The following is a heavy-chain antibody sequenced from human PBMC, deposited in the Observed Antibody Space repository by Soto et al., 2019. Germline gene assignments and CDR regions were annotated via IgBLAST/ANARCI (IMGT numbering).Heavy chain of an antibody. V-gene: IGHV3-23*01. CDR1: GFTFSSYA. CDR3: AKAAYSDYVVYYYGMDV. Sequence: GGSLRLSCAASGFTFSSYAMSWVRQAPGKGLEWVSAISGSGGSTYYADSVKGRFTISRDNSKNTLYLQMNSLRAEDTAVYYCAKAAYSDYVVYYYGMDVWGKGTTVTVSS. CDR2: ISGSGGST. D-gene: IGHD4-17*01. J-gene: IGHJ6*04.